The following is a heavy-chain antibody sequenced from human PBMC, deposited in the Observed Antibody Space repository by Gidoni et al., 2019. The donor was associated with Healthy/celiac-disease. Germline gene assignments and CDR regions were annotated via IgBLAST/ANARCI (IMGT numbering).Heavy chain of an antibody. D-gene: IGHD3-10*01. CDR1: GYSFTSYW. J-gene: IGHJ4*02. CDR3: ARRDRRYYYGSGSLTPGLFDY. CDR2: IYPGDSDT. Sequence: EVQLVQSGAEVKKPGESLKISCKGSGYSFTSYWIGWVRQMPGKGLEWMGLIYPGDSDTRYSPSFQGQVTISADKSISTAYLQWSSLKASDTAMYYCARRDRRYYYGSGSLTPGLFDYWGQGTLVTVSS. V-gene: IGHV5-51*01.